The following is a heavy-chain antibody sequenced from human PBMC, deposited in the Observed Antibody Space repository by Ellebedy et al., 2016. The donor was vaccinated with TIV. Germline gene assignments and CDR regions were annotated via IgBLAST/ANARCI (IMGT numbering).Heavy chain of an antibody. CDR2: IKQDGTEK. J-gene: IGHJ4*02. CDR1: GFTFSSHW. Sequence: GGSLRLXXAASGFTFSSHWMSWVRQAPGKGLEWVANIKQDGTEKYYVDSVKGRFTISRDNAKNSLYLQMNTLRAEDRAVYYCARGSGHLDYWGQGTLVTVSS. V-gene: IGHV3-7*04. CDR3: ARGSGHLDY. D-gene: IGHD3-3*01.